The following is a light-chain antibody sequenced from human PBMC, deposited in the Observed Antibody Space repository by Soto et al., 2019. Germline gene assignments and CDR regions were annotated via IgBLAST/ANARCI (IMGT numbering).Light chain of an antibody. Sequence: DIQMTQSPSSLSASVEDRVTITCRASKSINKYLNWYQQKPGKAPKLLIYAASTLQSGVTSRFSGSGSGTDFTLTISSLQPEDFATYYCQQTYGTPRRFGQGTKVEI. V-gene: IGKV1-39*01. CDR3: QQTYGTPRR. J-gene: IGKJ1*01. CDR1: KSINKY. CDR2: AAS.